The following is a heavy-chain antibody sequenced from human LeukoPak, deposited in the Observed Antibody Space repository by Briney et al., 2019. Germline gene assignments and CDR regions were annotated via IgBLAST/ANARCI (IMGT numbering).Heavy chain of an antibody. CDR2: IYHSGST. V-gene: IGHV4-38-2*02. Sequence: PSETLSLACTVSGYSISSGYYWGWIRQPPGKGLEWIGSIYHSGSTYYNPSLKSRVTISVDTSKNQFSLKLSSVTAADTAVYYCARGPPAAPPARWFDPWGQGTLVTVSS. CDR3: ARGPPAAPPARWFDP. CDR1: GYSISSGYY. D-gene: IGHD2-2*01. J-gene: IGHJ5*02.